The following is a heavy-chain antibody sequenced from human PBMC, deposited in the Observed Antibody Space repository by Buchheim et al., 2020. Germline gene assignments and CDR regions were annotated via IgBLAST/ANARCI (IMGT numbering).Heavy chain of an antibody. CDR1: GGSFSAHY. CDR3: ARGGLLVRYQDYMDV. Sequence: QVQLQQWGAGLLKPSETLSLTCGVSGGSFSAHYSSWIRQSPGKGLEWIGEMSHRGSPKYNPSLKSRVTISLDTSKNQFSLVLRSVTAADTAVYYCARGGLLVRYQDYMDVWGKGTT. J-gene: IGHJ6*03. V-gene: IGHV4-34*01. CDR2: MSHRGSP. D-gene: IGHD2-2*01.